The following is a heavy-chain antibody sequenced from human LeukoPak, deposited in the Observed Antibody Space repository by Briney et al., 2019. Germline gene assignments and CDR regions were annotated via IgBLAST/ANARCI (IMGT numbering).Heavy chain of an antibody. CDR2: MNPNSGNT. CDR3: ARVLDPNYGMDV. J-gene: IGHJ6*02. Sequence: GASVMVSCKASGYTFTSYDINWVRQATGQGLEWMGWMNPNSGNTGYAQKFQGRVTMTRNTSISTAYMELSSLRSEDTAVYYCARVLDPNYGMDVWGQGTTVTVSS. CDR1: GYTFTSYD. D-gene: IGHD1-1*01. V-gene: IGHV1-8*01.